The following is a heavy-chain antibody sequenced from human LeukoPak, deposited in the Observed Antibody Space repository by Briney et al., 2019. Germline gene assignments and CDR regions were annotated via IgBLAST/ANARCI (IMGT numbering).Heavy chain of an antibody. CDR3: AKEGKTRTWNYSQAKPVY. CDR1: GFIFSHHG. D-gene: IGHD1-7*01. J-gene: IGHJ4*02. V-gene: IGHV3-23*01. CDR2: IRTDGVTT. Sequence: PGGSLRLSCAASGFIFSHHGMNWVRQAPGKGLEWVSGIRTDGVTTYYADSVKGRFTISRDNSKNTLYLQMSSLRADDTAVYYCAKEGKTRTWNYSQAKPVYWGQGTLVTVSS.